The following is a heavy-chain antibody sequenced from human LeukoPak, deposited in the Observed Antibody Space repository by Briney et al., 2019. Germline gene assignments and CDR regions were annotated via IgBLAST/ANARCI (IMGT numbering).Heavy chain of an antibody. Sequence: SETLSLTCAVYGGSFSGYYWSWIRQPPGKGLEWIGEISHSGSTNYNPSLKSRVTISVDTSKNQFSLKLSSVTAADTAVYYCARAGLGYCSSTSCLKPRFDPWGQGTLVTVSS. CDR2: ISHSGST. CDR1: GGSFSGYY. CDR3: ARAGLGYCSSTSCLKPRFDP. J-gene: IGHJ5*02. D-gene: IGHD2-2*01. V-gene: IGHV4-34*01.